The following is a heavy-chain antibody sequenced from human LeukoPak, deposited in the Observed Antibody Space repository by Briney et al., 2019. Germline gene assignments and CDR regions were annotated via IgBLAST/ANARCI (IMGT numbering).Heavy chain of an antibody. D-gene: IGHD3-10*01. V-gene: IGHV3-23*01. CDR1: GFTFSSYS. J-gene: IGHJ4*02. CDR2: ISGSGGST. CDR3: YGSGSYWPH. Sequence: GGSLRLSCAASGFTFSSYSMNWVRQAPGKGLEWVSAISGSGGSTYYADSVKGRFTISRDNSKNTLYLQMNSLRAEDTAVYYCYGSGSYWPHWGQGTLVTVSS.